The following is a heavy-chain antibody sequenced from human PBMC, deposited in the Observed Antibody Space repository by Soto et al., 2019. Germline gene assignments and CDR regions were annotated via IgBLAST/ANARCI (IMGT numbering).Heavy chain of an antibody. Sequence: GGSLRLSCAASGFTFSNAWMSWVRQAPGKGLEWVGRIKSKTDGVTTDYAAPVKGRFTISRDDSKNTLYLQMNSLKTEDTAVYYCTTEDTAMVVLPYYYYGTDVWGQGTTVTVSS. J-gene: IGHJ6*02. CDR3: TTEDTAMVVLPYYYYGTDV. CDR1: GFTFSNAW. CDR2: IKSKTDGVTT. V-gene: IGHV3-15*01. D-gene: IGHD5-18*01.